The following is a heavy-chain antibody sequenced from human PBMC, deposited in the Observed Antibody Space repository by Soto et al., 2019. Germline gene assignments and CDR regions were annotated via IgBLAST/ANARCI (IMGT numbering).Heavy chain of an antibody. J-gene: IGHJ4*02. CDR2: IYSGGYT. V-gene: IGHV3-53*01. CDR1: GFTVSNNY. CDR3: ATDPGGGGY. Sequence: EVQLVESGGGLIQPGGSLRLSCAVSGFTVSNNYMSWVRQAPGKGLEGVSVIYSGGYTAYGDSVKGRFTISRDNSKNTQFLQSKSRRAGGMAGYYWATDPGGGGYWGQGTLVTVSS. D-gene: IGHD3-10*01.